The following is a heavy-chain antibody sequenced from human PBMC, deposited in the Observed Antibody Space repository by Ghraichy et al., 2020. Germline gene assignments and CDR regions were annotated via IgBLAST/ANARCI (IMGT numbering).Heavy chain of an antibody. CDR1: GGSISSGGYY. CDR2: IYYSGST. D-gene: IGHD5-18*01. V-gene: IGHV4-31*03. Sequence: SETLSLTCTVSGGSISSGGYYWSWIRQHPGKGLEWIGYIYYSGSTYYNPSLKSRVTISVDTSKNQFSLKLSSVTAADTAVYYCARAASRARVADYWGQGTLVTVSS. J-gene: IGHJ4*02. CDR3: ARAASRARVADY.